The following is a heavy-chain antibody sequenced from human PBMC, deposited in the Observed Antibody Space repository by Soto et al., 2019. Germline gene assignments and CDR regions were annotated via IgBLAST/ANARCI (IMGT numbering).Heavy chain of an antibody. CDR2: INAGNGNT. CDR1: GYTFTSYA. Sequence: ASVKVSCKASGYTFTSYAMHWVRQAPGQRLEWMGWINAGNGNTKYSQKFQGRVTITRDTSASTAYMELRSLRSDDTAVYYCAREIAAAGWFDPWGQGTLVTVSS. J-gene: IGHJ5*02. V-gene: IGHV1-3*01. CDR3: AREIAAAGWFDP. D-gene: IGHD6-13*01.